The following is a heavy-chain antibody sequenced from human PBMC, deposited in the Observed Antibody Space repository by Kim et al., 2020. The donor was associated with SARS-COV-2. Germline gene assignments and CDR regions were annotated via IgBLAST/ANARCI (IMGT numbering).Heavy chain of an antibody. J-gene: IGHJ6*02. CDR2: IYYSGST. CDR1: GGSISSSSYY. Sequence: SETLSLTCTVSGGSISSSSYYWGWIRQPPGKGLEWIGSIYYSGSTYYNPSLKSRVTISVDTSKNQFSLKLSSVTAADTAVYYCARGGSWVWRGMDVWGQGTTVTVSS. CDR3: ARGGSWVWRGMDV. D-gene: IGHD6-13*01. V-gene: IGHV4-39*07.